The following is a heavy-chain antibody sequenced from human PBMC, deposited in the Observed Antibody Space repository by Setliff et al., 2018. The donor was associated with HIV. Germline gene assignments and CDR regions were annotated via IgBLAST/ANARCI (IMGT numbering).Heavy chain of an antibody. CDR2: IDHSGST. Sequence: SETLSLTCTVSGGSISSSSYYWGWIRQPPGKGLEWIGEIDHSGSTKYHASLKSRVTISIDTSKNQFSLKLSSVTAADTAVYFCARGRGSSSSWPIDYWGQGTLVTVSS. V-gene: IGHV4-39*07. J-gene: IGHJ4*02. CDR1: GGSISSSSYY. CDR3: ARGRGSSSSWPIDY. D-gene: IGHD6-13*01.